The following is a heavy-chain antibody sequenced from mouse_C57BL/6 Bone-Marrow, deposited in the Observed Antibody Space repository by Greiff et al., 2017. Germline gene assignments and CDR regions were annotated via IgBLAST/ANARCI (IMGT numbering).Heavy chain of an antibody. V-gene: IGHV1-76*01. CDR3: ARGLRRYYFDY. D-gene: IGHD2-4*01. J-gene: IGHJ2*01. CDR1: GYTFTDYY. CDR2: IYPGSGNT. Sequence: VQLVESGAELVRPGASVKLSCKASGYTFTDYYINWVKQRPGQGLEWIARIYPGSGNTYYNEKFKGKATLTAEKSSSTAYMQLSSLTSEDSAVYYCARGLRRYYFDYWGQGTTLTVSS.